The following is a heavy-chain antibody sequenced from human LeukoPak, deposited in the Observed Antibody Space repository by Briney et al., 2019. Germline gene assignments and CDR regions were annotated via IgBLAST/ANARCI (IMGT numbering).Heavy chain of an antibody. D-gene: IGHD6-13*01. CDR1: DDSFSSHY. CDR2: ISYIGRT. CDR3: ARHSNTWHFAMDV. J-gene: IGHJ6*02. Sequence: PSETLSLTCAVSDDSFSSHYWTWIRQPPGKGLEWIGYISYIGRTNYNPSLKSRVTISIDTSKNQFSLKLTSVTAADTAVYYCARHSNTWHFAMDVWGQGTTVTVSS. V-gene: IGHV4-59*11.